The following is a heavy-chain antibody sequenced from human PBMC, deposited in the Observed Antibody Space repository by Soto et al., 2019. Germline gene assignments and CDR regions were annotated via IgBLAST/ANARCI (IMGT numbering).Heavy chain of an antibody. V-gene: IGHV1-46*01. Sequence: VTSVKVSCKTSGYTFCNYYINWVRQAPGQGLQWMGRINPSGGSTSYAQKFQGRVTMTRVTSTSTVYMDLSSLRSEDTAVYFCARSQEVVVVPPAPIDYWGQGTLVTVSS. CDR3: ARSQEVVVVPPAPIDY. CDR1: GYTFCNYY. CDR2: INPSGGST. J-gene: IGHJ4*02. D-gene: IGHD2-2*01.